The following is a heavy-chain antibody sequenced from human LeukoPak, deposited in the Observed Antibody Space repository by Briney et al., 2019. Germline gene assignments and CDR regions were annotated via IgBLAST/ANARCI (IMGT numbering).Heavy chain of an antibody. CDR2: IWYDGSNK. J-gene: IGHJ4*02. D-gene: IGHD5-18*01. V-gene: IGHV3-33*01. Sequence: GGSLRLSCAASGFTFSSYGMHWVRQAPGEGLEWVAVIWYDGSNKYYADSVKGRFTISRDNSKNTLYLQMNSLRAEDTAVYYCAREVSGYSYGYFDYWGQGTLVTVSS. CDR3: AREVSGYSYGYFDY. CDR1: GFTFSSYG.